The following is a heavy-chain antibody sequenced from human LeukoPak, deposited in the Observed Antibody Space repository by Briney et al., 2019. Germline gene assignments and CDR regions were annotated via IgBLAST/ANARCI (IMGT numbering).Heavy chain of an antibody. D-gene: IGHD5-18*01. CDR2: IYTSGST. J-gene: IGHJ6*02. CDR1: GGSFSDYY. Sequence: SETLSLTCAVYGGSFSDYYWSWIRQPAGKGLEWIGRIYTSGSTNYNPSLKSRVTMSVDTSKNQFSLKLSSVTAADTAVYYCARCGYSYGYAYYYYYGMDVWGQGTTVTVSS. V-gene: IGHV4-59*10. CDR3: ARCGYSYGYAYYYYYGMDV.